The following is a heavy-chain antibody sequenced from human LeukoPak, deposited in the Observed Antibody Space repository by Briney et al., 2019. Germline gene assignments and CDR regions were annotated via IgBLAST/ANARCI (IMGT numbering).Heavy chain of an antibody. J-gene: IGHJ4*02. D-gene: IGHD2-2*01. CDR1: GFTFSTFS. Sequence: PGRSLRLSCAASGFTFSTFSMHWVRQAPGKGLEWVAVILYDGSTQYYADSVRGRFTASRDNSKDTLYLQMNSLRVVDTAVYYCARVDCRSPSCPPFDYGAQGTLFTVSS. CDR2: ILYDGSTQ. V-gene: IGHV3-30*04. CDR3: ARVDCRSPSCPPFDY.